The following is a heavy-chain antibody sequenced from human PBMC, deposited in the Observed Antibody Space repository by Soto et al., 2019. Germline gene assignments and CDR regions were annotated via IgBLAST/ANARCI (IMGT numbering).Heavy chain of an antibody. D-gene: IGHD3-10*01. CDR2: IYYSGST. Sequence: SETLSLTCTVSGGSISSSSYYWGWIRQPPGKGLEWIGSIYYSGSTYDNPSLKSRVTISVDTSKNQFSLKLSSGTAADTAVYYCARRVYYYGSGSYYPKGGYHFDYWGQGTLVTVSS. V-gene: IGHV4-39*01. CDR3: ARRVYYYGSGSYYPKGGYHFDY. CDR1: GGSISSSSYY. J-gene: IGHJ4*02.